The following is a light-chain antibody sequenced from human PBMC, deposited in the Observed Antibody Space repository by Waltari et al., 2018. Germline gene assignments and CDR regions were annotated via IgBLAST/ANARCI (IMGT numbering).Light chain of an antibody. CDR1: SIDVGGYNY. CDR3: SSYTSSSTYV. Sequence: QSALTQPASVSGSPGQPITISCTGPSIDVGGYNYVSWYQQHPNKAPKLMIYEVRNRPSGGPTRFAGSKSGNTASLTISGLQAEDEADYYCSSYTSSSTYVFGTGTKVTVL. V-gene: IGLV2-14*01. CDR2: EVR. J-gene: IGLJ1*01.